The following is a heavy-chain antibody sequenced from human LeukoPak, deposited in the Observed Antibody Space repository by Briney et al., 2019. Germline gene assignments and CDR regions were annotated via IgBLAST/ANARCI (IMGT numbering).Heavy chain of an antibody. Sequence: PGGSLRLSCAASGFTVSGNFLSWVRQAPGKGLEWVSVFYSGGSTSYADSVKGRFTVSRDNSKNTLYLQMNSLRAEDTAVYYCAIGGSRIVVVPTYYFDYWGQGTLVTVSS. D-gene: IGHD3-22*01. CDR2: FYSGGST. J-gene: IGHJ4*02. V-gene: IGHV3-53*01. CDR1: GFTVSGNF. CDR3: AIGGSRIVVVPTYYFDY.